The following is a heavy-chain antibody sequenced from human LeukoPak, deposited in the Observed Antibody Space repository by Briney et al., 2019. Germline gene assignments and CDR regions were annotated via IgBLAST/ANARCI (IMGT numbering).Heavy chain of an antibody. CDR3: ARQAVASHWYFDL. D-gene: IGHD4-23*01. CDR2: IYYSGST. Sequence: SETLSPTCTVSGGSISSSSYYWGWIRQPPGKGLEWIGSIYYSGSTYYNPSLKSRVTISVDTSKNQFSLKLSSVTAADTAVYYCARQAVASHWYFDLWGRGTLVTVSS. CDR1: GGSISSSSYY. J-gene: IGHJ2*01. V-gene: IGHV4-39*01.